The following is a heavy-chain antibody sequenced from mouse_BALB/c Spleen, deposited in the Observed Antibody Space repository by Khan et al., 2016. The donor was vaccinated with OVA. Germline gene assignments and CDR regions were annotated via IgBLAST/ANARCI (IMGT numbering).Heavy chain of an antibody. CDR2: ISSDGTYT. V-gene: IGHV5-6*01. J-gene: IGHJ3*01. Sequence: EVQLVESGGDLVKPGGSLKLSCAASGFTFSNYGMSWVRQTPDKRLEWVATISSDGTYTYYPDSVKGRFTISRTNAKNTLYLQMSSLKSEDTAMYYCTSHLTGSFAYWGQGTLVTVSA. D-gene: IGHD4-1*01. CDR1: GFTFSNYG. CDR3: TSHLTGSFAY.